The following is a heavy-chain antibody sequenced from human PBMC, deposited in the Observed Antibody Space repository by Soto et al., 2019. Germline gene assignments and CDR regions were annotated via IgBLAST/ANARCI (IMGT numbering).Heavy chain of an antibody. J-gene: IGHJ4*02. V-gene: IGHV3-30*04. CDR1: GFTFSSNA. CDR2: ISYDGKNK. CDR3: ARLRGSYSWYFDY. D-gene: IGHD1-26*01. Sequence: QVQLVESGGGVVQPGRSLTLSCAASGFTFSSNAMHWVRQAPGKGLEWVAGISYDGKNKYYADSVKGRFTISRDNSKNTLDLQMTSLTVEDTAVYYCARLRGSYSWYFDYWGQGTLVTVSS.